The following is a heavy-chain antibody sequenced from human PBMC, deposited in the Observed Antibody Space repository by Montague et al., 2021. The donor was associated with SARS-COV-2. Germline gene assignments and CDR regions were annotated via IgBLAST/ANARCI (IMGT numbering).Heavy chain of an antibody. J-gene: IGHJ4*02. CDR2: IFHTGRA. Sequence: TLSLTCTVSGTSIRSGGYCWTWIRQHPGKGLEWIGYIFHTGRAYYNPSLETRVNISVDTSNNLFPLRLSSVTAADTAMYFCARVRLFYYLDYWGQGTLVTVSS. CDR3: ARVRLFYYLDY. V-gene: IGHV4-31*03. D-gene: IGHD2/OR15-2a*01. CDR1: GTSIRSGGYC.